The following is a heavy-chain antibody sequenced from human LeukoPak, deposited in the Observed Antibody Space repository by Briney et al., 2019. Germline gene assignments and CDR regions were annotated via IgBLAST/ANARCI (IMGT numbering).Heavy chain of an antibody. CDR2: ISGSGDIK. CDR1: GFTFDNYA. J-gene: IGHJ4*02. CDR3: AKEGAFGGSGALDY. Sequence: GGSLRLSCAASGFTFDNYAMNWVRQAPGKGLEWVSSISGSGDIKDFGDSVKGRFTISRDNSKNTVSLQMNSLGADDTAVYYCAKEGAFGGSGALDYWGQGTLVTVSS. V-gene: IGHV3-23*01. D-gene: IGHD6-19*01.